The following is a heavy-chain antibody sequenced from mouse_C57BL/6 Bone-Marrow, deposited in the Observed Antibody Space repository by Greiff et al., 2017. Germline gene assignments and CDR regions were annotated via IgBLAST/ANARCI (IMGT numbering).Heavy chain of an antibody. V-gene: IGHV1-52*01. CDR1: GYTFTSYW. D-gene: IGHD1-1*01. J-gene: IGHJ3*01. CDR2: IDPSDSET. Sequence: QVQLKQPGAELVRPGSSVKLSCKASGYTFTSYWMHWVKQRPIQGLEWIGNIDPSDSETHYNQKFKDKATLTVDKSSSTAYMQLSSLTSEDSAVYYCARAPLITTVDKRGFAYWGQGTLVTVSA. CDR3: ARAPLITTVDKRGFAY.